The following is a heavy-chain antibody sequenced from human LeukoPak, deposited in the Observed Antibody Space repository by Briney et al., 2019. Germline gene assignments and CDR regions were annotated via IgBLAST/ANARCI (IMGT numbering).Heavy chain of an antibody. D-gene: IGHD6-13*01. V-gene: IGHV4-59*01. Sequence: SETLSLTCSVSGGSISNYYWSWIRQPPGKGLEWXXYTYYSGDTNXXXSLXXXVTISVDTSENQFSLKLNSVTAADTAVYYCARGGFYGSTNFDYWGQGTLVTVSS. CDR3: ARGGFYGSTNFDY. CDR2: TYYSGDT. J-gene: IGHJ4*02. CDR1: GGSISNYY.